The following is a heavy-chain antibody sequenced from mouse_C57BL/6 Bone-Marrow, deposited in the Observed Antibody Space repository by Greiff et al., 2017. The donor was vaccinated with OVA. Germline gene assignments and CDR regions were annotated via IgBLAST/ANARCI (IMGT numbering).Heavy chain of an antibody. CDR1: GYTFTDYN. CDR2: INPNNGGT. Sequence: EVQLQQSGPELVKPGASVKIPCKASGYTFTDYNMDWVKQSHGKSLEWIGDINPNNGGTIYNQKFKGKATLTVDKSSSTAYMELRSLTSEDTAVYYCARSFGYELYYAMDYWGQGTSVTVSS. CDR3: ARSFGYELYYAMDY. D-gene: IGHD2-2*01. V-gene: IGHV1-18*01. J-gene: IGHJ4*01.